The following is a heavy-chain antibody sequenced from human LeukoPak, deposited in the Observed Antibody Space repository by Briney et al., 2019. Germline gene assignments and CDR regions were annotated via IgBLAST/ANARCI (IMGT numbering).Heavy chain of an antibody. CDR1: GLTFSSYS. CDR2: ISSSSSTI. D-gene: IGHD3-16*01. Sequence: GGSLRLSCAASGLTFSSYSVNWVRQAPGKGLEGVSYISSSSSTIYYADSVKGRYTISRDNAKNSLYLQMNSLRAEDTAVYYCARDNPMITSDFDYWGQGTLVTVSS. V-gene: IGHV3-48*01. J-gene: IGHJ4*02. CDR3: ARDNPMITSDFDY.